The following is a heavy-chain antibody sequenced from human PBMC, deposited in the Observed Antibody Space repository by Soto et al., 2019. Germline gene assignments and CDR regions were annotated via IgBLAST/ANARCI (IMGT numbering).Heavy chain of an antibody. D-gene: IGHD3-22*01. CDR3: VKGRHYYDSSGSDYFDY. Sequence: GGSLRLSCSASGFTFSSYAMHWVRQAPGKGLEYVSAISSNGGSTYYAESVMGRFTISRDNSKNTLYLQMSSLRAEDTAVYYWVKGRHYYDSSGSDYFDYWGQGTLVTVSS. V-gene: IGHV3-64D*08. CDR1: GFTFSSYA. CDR2: ISSNGGST. J-gene: IGHJ4*02.